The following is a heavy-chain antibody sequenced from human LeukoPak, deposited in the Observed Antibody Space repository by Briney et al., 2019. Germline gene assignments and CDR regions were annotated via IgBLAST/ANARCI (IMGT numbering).Heavy chain of an antibody. CDR3: AKSIAVAGFAGGRTFDY. Sequence: GGSLRLSCAASGFTFSDYYMSWIRQAPGKGLEWVSYISSSGSTIYYADSVKGRFTISRDNSKNTLYLQMNSLRPEDTAVYYCAKSIAVAGFAGGRTFDYWGQGTLVTVSS. CDR1: GFTFSDYY. D-gene: IGHD6-19*01. V-gene: IGHV3-11*04. J-gene: IGHJ4*02. CDR2: ISSSGSTI.